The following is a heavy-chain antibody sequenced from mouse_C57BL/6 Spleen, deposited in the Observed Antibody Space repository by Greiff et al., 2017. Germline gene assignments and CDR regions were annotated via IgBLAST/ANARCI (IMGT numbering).Heavy chain of an antibody. CDR1: GYAFSSYW. CDR2: IYPGDGDT. J-gene: IGHJ1*03. V-gene: IGHV1-80*01. CDR3: ARRWLLPDWYFDV. D-gene: IGHD2-3*01. Sequence: VQLQQSGAELVKPGASVKISCKASGYAFSSYWMNWVKQRPGKGLEWIGQIYPGDGDTNYNGKFKGKATLTADKSSSTAYMQLSSLTSEDSAVYFCARRWLLPDWYFDVWGTGTTVTVSS.